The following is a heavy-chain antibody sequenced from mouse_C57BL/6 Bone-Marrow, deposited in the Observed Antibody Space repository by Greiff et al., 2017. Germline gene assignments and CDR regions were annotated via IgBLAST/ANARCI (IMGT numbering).Heavy chain of an antibody. CDR3: GREGSSFAMEY. Sequence: DVMLVESGGGLVKPGGSLKLSCAASGFTFSSYAMSWVRQTPEKRLEWVATISAGGSYTYYPDTVQSRSTISRDTTKNNLYLQMSHLKSEDTARYYCGREGSSFAMEYWGQGTSVTVSS. J-gene: IGHJ4*01. D-gene: IGHD1-3*01. V-gene: IGHV5-4*01. CDR1: GFTFSSYA. CDR2: ISAGGSYT.